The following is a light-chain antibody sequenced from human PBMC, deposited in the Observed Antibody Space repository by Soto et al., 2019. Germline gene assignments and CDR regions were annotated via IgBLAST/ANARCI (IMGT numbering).Light chain of an antibody. J-gene: IGLJ1*01. CDR1: SSDVGGYSY. Sequence: QSVLTQPASVSGSPGQSIAISCTGTSSDVGGYSYVSWYQQQPGKAPKLVISDVSNRPSGVSDRFSGSKSGNTASLTISGLQTEDEADYYCALYTTSSTYVFGTGTKVTVL. V-gene: IGLV2-14*01. CDR3: ALYTTSSTYV. CDR2: DVS.